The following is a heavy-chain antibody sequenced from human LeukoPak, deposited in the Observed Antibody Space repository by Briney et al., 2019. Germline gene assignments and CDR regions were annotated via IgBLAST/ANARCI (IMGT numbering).Heavy chain of an antibody. Sequence: GASVKVSCKASGYAFNDYYMHWVRQAPGQGLEWMGWINPNSGGTNYAQKFQGRVTMTRDTSISTAYMELSRLRSDDTAVYYCARTWIQLSNYDYWGQGTLVTVSS. CDR2: INPNSGGT. J-gene: IGHJ4*02. CDR3: ARTWIQLSNYDY. V-gene: IGHV1-2*02. D-gene: IGHD5-18*01. CDR1: GYAFNDYY.